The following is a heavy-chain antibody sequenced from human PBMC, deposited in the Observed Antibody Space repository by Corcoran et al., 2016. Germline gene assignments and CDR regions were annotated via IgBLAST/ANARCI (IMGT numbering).Heavy chain of an antibody. V-gene: IGHV1-18*01. Sequence: QVQLVQSGSEVKKPGASVKVPCKASGYSFTSYGITWVRQAPGQGLEWLGWSSPNNGNTNYAQKLQGRVTMTTDTSTSTAYMELRSPRSDDTAGYYCARSGSGRSWDYWGQGTLVTVSS. D-gene: IGHD3-10*01. CDR3: ARSGSGRSWDY. CDR1: GYSFTSYG. CDR2: SSPNNGNT. J-gene: IGHJ4*02.